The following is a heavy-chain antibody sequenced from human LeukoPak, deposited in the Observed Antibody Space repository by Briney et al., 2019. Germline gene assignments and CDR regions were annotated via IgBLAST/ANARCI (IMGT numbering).Heavy chain of an antibody. CDR2: IGGGGPTT. V-gene: IGHV3-23*01. Sequence: GGSLRLSCAASGFTFSTYVMNWVRQAPAKGLEWVSTIGGGGPTTDYADSAKDRFTISRDNSKNTLYLQMNSLRAEDTAVYFCARGFLGGTDQYFDSWGQGTLVTVSS. J-gene: IGHJ4*02. CDR1: GFTFSTYV. CDR3: ARGFLGGTDQYFDS. D-gene: IGHD6-19*01.